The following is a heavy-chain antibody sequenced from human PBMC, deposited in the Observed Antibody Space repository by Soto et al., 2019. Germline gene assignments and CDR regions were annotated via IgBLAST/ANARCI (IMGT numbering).Heavy chain of an antibody. CDR1: GGSISSGDYY. J-gene: IGHJ4*02. CDR2: IYYSGST. D-gene: IGHD6-13*01. CDR3: ARADVAAADYYFDY. Sequence: SETLSLTCTVSGGSISSGDYYWSWIRQPPGKGLEWIGYIYYSGSTYYNPSLKSRVTISVDTSKNQFSLKLSSVTAADTAVYYCARADVAAADYYFDYWGQGTLITVSS. V-gene: IGHV4-30-4*01.